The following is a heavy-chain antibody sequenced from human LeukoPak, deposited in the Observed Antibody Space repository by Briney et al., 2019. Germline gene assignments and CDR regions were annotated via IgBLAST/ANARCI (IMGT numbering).Heavy chain of an antibody. CDR1: GFTFSSYA. Sequence: GGSLRLSCAASGFTFSSYAMSWVRQAPGKGLEWVSAISGSGGSTYYADSVKGRFTISRDNSKNTLYLQMNSLRAEDTAVYYCAKDGPTDDFWSGQLYYYYMDVWGKGTTVTVSS. CDR3: AKDGPTDDFWSGQLYYYYMDV. D-gene: IGHD3-3*01. CDR2: ISGSGGST. J-gene: IGHJ6*03. V-gene: IGHV3-23*01.